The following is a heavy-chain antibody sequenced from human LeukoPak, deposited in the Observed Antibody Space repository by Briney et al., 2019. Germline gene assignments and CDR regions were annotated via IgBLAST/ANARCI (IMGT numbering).Heavy chain of an antibody. CDR2: ISGSGGST. Sequence: GGSLRLSCAASGFTFSSYAMSWVRQPPGKGLEWVSAISGSGGSTYYADSVKGRFTISRDNSKNTLYLQMNSLRAEDTAVYYCAKDLGSGWYDPGYYFDYWGQGTLVTVSS. CDR1: GFTFSSYA. CDR3: AKDLGSGWYDPGYYFDY. J-gene: IGHJ4*02. V-gene: IGHV3-23*01. D-gene: IGHD6-19*01.